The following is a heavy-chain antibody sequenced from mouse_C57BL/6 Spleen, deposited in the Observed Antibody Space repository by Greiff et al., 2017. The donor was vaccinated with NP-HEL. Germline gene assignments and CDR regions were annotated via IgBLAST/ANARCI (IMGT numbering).Heavy chain of an antibody. J-gene: IGHJ2*01. CDR3: ARRANWDPYYFDY. CDR2: ISSGSSTI. CDR1: GFTFSDYR. D-gene: IGHD4-1*01. V-gene: IGHV5-17*01. Sequence: EVKLVESGGGLVKPGGSLKLSCAASGFTFSDYRMHWVRQAPEKGLEWVAYISSGSSTIYYADTVKGRFTISRDNAKNTLFLQMASLRSEDTAMYYCARRANWDPYYFDYWGQGTTLTVSS.